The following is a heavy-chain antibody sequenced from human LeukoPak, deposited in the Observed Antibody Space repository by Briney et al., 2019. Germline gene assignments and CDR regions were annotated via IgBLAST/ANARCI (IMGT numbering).Heavy chain of an antibody. Sequence: GGSLRLSCKVSGYTFANYWIGWVRQMPGKGLEWMGIIYPADSETRYSPSFQGQVTISVDKSISTAYLQWSSLKASDTAMYYCGRKISGSYYGLDYWGQGTLVTVSS. CDR2: IYPADSET. V-gene: IGHV5-51*01. CDR1: GYTFANYW. CDR3: GRKISGSYYGLDY. J-gene: IGHJ4*02. D-gene: IGHD1-26*01.